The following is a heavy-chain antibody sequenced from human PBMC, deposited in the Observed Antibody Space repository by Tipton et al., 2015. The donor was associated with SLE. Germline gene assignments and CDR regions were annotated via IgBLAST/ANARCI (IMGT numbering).Heavy chain of an antibody. D-gene: IGHD5-12*01. CDR1: GDSISSYY. V-gene: IGHV4-4*09. J-gene: IGHJ4*02. CDR2: IYTSGST. Sequence: TLSLTCTVSGDSISSYYWSWIRQPPGKGLEWIGTIYTSGSTNYNPSLKSRVTMSVDTSKNHFSLRRSSVTAADTAVYLCARHLASGYYAGLYIDQWGQGTLVTVSS. CDR3: ARHLASGYYAGLYIDQ.